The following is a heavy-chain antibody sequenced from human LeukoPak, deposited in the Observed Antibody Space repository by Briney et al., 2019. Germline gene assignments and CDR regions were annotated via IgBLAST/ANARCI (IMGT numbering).Heavy chain of an antibody. CDR3: ARVYTVAGPPFGALDI. D-gene: IGHD6-19*01. Sequence: PSETLSLTCTVPGGSISSYYWSWIRQPAGKGLEWLGRIYTSGSTNYNPSLKSRVTMSVDTSKNQFSLKLSSVTAADTAVYYCARVYTVAGPPFGALDIWGQGTMVTVSS. CDR2: IYTSGST. V-gene: IGHV4-4*07. J-gene: IGHJ3*02. CDR1: GGSISSYY.